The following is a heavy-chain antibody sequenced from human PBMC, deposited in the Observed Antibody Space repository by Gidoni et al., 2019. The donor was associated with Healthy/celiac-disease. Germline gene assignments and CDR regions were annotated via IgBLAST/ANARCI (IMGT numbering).Heavy chain of an antibody. CDR2: ISSSSIYI. D-gene: IGHD2-21*02. J-gene: IGHJ6*03. V-gene: IGHV3-21*01. Sequence: EVQLVESGGGLVKPGGSLRLSCAASGFPFSSYNMNWVRQAPGKGLEWVSSISSSSIYIYYADALKGRFTISRDNAKNSLYLQMNSLRAEDTAVYYCARAPLAYCGGDCYSYYMDVWGKGTTVTVSS. CDR3: ARAPLAYCGGDCYSYYMDV. CDR1: GFPFSSYN.